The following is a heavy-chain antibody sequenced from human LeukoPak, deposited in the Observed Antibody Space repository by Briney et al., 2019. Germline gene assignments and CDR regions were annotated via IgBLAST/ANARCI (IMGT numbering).Heavy chain of an antibody. J-gene: IGHJ4*02. Sequence: ASVKVSCKASGYTFTSYDINWVRQATGQGLEWMGWMNPNSGNTGYAQKFQGRVTMTRNTSISTAYMELSSLRSEDTAVYYCARYDVWGSYRAFDYWGQGTLVTASS. V-gene: IGHV1-8*01. CDR3: ARYDVWGSYRAFDY. D-gene: IGHD3-16*02. CDR1: GYTFTSYD. CDR2: MNPNSGNT.